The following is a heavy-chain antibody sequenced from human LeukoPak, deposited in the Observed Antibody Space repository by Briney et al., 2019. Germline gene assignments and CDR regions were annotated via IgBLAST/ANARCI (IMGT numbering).Heavy chain of an antibody. CDR3: ARAVRGSYSGYYYYYMDV. CDR1: GFTFSDYY. D-gene: IGHD1-26*01. Sequence: GGSLRLPCAASGFTFSDYYMSWIRQAPGKGLEWVSYISSSGSTIYYADSVKGRFTISRDNAKNSLYLQMNSLRAEDTAVYYCARAVRGSYSGYYYYYMDVWGKGTTVTVSS. J-gene: IGHJ6*03. CDR2: ISSSGSTI. V-gene: IGHV3-11*04.